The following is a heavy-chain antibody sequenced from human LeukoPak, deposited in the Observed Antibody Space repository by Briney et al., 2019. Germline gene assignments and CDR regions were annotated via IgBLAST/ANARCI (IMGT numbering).Heavy chain of an antibody. CDR3: ARRYFDY. V-gene: IGHV3-7*03. CDR1: GFTVSSYW. J-gene: IGHJ4*02. CDR2: IKQDGSEK. Sequence: GGSLRLSCAASGFTVSSYWMQWVRQAPGKGLEWVANIKQDGSEKYYADSVKGRFIISRDNAKNALYLQMSSLRAEDTAIYYCARRYFDYWGQGTLVTVSS.